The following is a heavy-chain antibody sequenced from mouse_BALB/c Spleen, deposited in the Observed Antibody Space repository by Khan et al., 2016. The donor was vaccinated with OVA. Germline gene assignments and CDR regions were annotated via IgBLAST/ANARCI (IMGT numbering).Heavy chain of an antibody. D-gene: IGHD1-1*01. J-gene: IGHJ4*01. CDR2: IAPGSGSN. CDR1: GYTFTSYW. Sequence: DLVKPGASVKLSCKASGYTFTSYWINWIKQRPGQGLEWIGRIAPGSGSNYYNDMFKAKTTLTIDTSSSTAYIQVRSLSSEDSAVYFCARSNYYGSGLYAMDFWGQGTSVTVSS. CDR3: ARSNYYGSGLYAMDF. V-gene: IGHV1S41*01.